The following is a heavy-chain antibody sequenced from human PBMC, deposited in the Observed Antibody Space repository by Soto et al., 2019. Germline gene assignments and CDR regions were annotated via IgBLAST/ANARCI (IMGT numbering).Heavy chain of an antibody. Sequence: SVKVSCKASGGVFSSYIIKWVRQAPGQGLEWMGGIIPIFGTANYAKKSQGRVTFTADTSTNTAFMELNSLRSNDTAVYYCSRDAIAAAGTNDWGQGTLVTVSS. J-gene: IGHJ4*02. D-gene: IGHD6-13*01. CDR3: SRDAIAAAGTND. V-gene: IGHV1-69*06. CDR2: IIPIFGTA. CDR1: GGVFSSYI.